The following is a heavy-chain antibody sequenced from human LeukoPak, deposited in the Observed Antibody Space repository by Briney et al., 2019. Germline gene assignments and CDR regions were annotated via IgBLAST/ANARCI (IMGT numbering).Heavy chain of an antibody. CDR2: ISGSGGST. D-gene: IGHD5-18*01. CDR1: GFTFSSYA. Sequence: GGSPRLSCAASGFTFSSYAMSWVRQAPGKGLEWVSAISGSGGSTYYAASVKGRFTIARDNSKNTLYLQMNSLRADDTAVYYCAKVPKGYSYGRRGDYFDYWGQGTLVTVSS. J-gene: IGHJ4*02. V-gene: IGHV3-23*01. CDR3: AKVPKGYSYGRRGDYFDY.